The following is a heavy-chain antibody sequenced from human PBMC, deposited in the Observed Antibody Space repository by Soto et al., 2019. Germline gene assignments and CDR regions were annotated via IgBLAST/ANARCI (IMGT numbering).Heavy chain of an antibody. CDR2: IIPIFGTA. D-gene: IGHD2-15*01. CDR3: ARKHSVVVAATPSVDLYYYGMDV. Sequence: SVKVSCKASGGTFSSYAISCVRQAHGQGLEWMGGIIPIFGTANYAQKFQGRVTITADESTSTAYMELSSLRSEDTAVYYCARKHSVVVAATPSVDLYYYGMDVWGQGTTVTVSS. J-gene: IGHJ6*02. V-gene: IGHV1-69*13. CDR1: GGTFSSYA.